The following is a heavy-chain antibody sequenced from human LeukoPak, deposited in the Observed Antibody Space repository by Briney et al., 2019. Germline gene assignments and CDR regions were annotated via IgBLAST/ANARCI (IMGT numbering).Heavy chain of an antibody. CDR2: ISAYNGNT. Sequence: ASVKVSCKASGYTFTSYGISWVRQAPGQGLEWMGWISAYNGNTNYAQKLQGRVTMTTDTSTSTAYMELRSLRSDDTAVYHCARGVGSSGQGYYFDYWGQGTLVTVSS. D-gene: IGHD3-22*01. V-gene: IGHV1-18*01. CDR3: ARGVGSSGQGYYFDY. CDR1: GYTFTSYG. J-gene: IGHJ4*02.